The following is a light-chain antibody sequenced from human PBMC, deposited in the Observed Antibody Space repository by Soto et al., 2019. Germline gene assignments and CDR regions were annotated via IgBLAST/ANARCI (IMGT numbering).Light chain of an antibody. J-gene: IGKJ1*01. CDR1: QSVSSSY. Sequence: EIVLTQSPGTLSLSPGERATLSCRASQSVSSSYLAWYQQKPGQAPRLLIYGASSRATGIPDRFSGSGSGTDFTLTISRLEPEDFAVYYCQQYNNWPRWDTFGQGTKVEIK. V-gene: IGKV3-20*01. CDR3: QQYNNWPRWDT. CDR2: GAS.